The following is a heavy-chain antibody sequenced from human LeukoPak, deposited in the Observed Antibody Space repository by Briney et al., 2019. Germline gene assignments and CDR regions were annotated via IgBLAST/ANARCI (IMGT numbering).Heavy chain of an antibody. D-gene: IGHD1-26*01. CDR3: ARVNSGSYTHFQH. Sequence: ASVKVSCKASGYTSTGYYMHWVRQAPGQGLEWMGWINPNSGGTNYAQKFQGRVTMTRDTSISTAYMELSRLRSDDTAVYYCARVNSGSYTHFQHWGQGTLVTVSS. CDR2: INPNSGGT. V-gene: IGHV1-2*02. J-gene: IGHJ1*01. CDR1: GYTSTGYY.